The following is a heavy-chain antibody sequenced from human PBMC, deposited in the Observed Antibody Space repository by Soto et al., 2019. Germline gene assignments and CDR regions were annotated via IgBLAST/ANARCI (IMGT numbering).Heavy chain of an antibody. V-gene: IGHV3-7*03. D-gene: IGHD1-26*01. CDR2: IKQDGSEK. CDR1: GFTFSSYW. J-gene: IGHJ4*02. CDR3: AKGRGGSYGRYYFDY. Sequence: PGESLKISCVASGFTFSSYWMSWVRQAPGKGLEWVANIKQDGSEKYYVDSVKGRFTISRDNAKNSLYLQMNSLRTEDTALYYCAKGRGGSYGRYYFDYWGQGALVTVSS.